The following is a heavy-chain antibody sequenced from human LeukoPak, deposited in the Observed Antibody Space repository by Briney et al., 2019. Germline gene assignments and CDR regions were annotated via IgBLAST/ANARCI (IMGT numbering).Heavy chain of an antibody. CDR3: AKDGQSFNSMYDYFDS. D-gene: IGHD2-8*01. CDR1: GFTFSNAW. J-gene: IGHJ4*02. Sequence: GGSLRLSCAASGFTFSNAWMSWVRQAPGKGLEWVSSIGGGDTYYADSVKGRFTISRDDSRSTVDLQMSSLRAEDTAVYYCAKDGQSFNSMYDYFDSWGQGTLVTVSS. CDR2: IGGGDT. V-gene: IGHV3-23*01.